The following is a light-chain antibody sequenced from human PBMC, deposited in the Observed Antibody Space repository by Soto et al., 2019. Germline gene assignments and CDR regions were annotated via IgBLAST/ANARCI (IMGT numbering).Light chain of an antibody. V-gene: IGLV2-14*01. CDR3: SSYTRSSRV. Sequence: QSALTQPASVSGSPGQSITISCTGTSSDVGGYNYVSWYQQHPGKAPKLMIYDVSNRPSVVSNRFSGSKSSNTASLTISGLQAEDEADYYCSSYTRSSRVFGGGTKVTVL. CDR1: SSDVGGYNY. CDR2: DVS. J-gene: IGLJ2*01.